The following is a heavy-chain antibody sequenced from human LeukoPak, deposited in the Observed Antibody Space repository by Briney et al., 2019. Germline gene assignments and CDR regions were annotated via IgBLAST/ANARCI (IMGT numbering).Heavy chain of an antibody. CDR3: AKGRFLDWLPEYYFDY. J-gene: IGHJ4*02. CDR1: GFTFDDYA. Sequence: GGSLRLSCAASGFTFDDYAMHWVRQAPGKGLEWVSGISWNSGSIGYADSVKGRFTISRDNAKNSLYLQMNSLRAEDTALYYCAKGRFLDWLPEYYFDYWGQGTLVTVSS. CDR2: ISWNSGSI. D-gene: IGHD3/OR15-3a*01. V-gene: IGHV3-9*01.